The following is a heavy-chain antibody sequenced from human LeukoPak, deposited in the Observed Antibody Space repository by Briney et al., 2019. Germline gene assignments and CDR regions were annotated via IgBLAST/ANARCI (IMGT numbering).Heavy chain of an antibody. V-gene: IGHV3-21*01. D-gene: IGHD3-10*01. Sequence: GGSLRLSCAASGFTFSSYSMNWVRQAPGKGLEWVSSISSSSSYIYYADSVKGRFTISRDNSKKMLYLQLSSLRAEDTAVYYCARGGPDPGENYYFDYWGQGTLVTVSS. J-gene: IGHJ4*02. CDR3: ARGGPDPGENYYFDY. CDR1: GFTFSSYS. CDR2: ISSSSSYI.